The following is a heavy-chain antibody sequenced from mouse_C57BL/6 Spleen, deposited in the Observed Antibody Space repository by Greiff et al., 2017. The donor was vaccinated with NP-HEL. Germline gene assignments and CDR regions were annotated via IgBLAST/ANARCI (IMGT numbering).Heavy chain of an antibody. J-gene: IGHJ4*01. V-gene: IGHV1-55*01. CDR3: ARYWTTVVATWAMDY. CDR1: GYTFTSYW. Sequence: VQLQQPGAELVKPGASVKMSCKASGYTFTSYWITWVKQRPGQGLEWIGDIYPGSGCTNYTEKFKSKATLTVDTSSSTAYMQLSRLTSEDSEVYDCARYWTTVVATWAMDYWGQGTSVTVSS. D-gene: IGHD1-1*01. CDR2: IYPGSGCT.